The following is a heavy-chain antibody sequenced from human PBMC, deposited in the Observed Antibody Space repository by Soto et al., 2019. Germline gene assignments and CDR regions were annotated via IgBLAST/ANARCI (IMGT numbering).Heavy chain of an antibody. V-gene: IGHV1-69*13. CDR2: IIPIFGTA. CDR1: GGTFSIYA. J-gene: IGHJ4*02. Sequence: SVKVSCKASGGTFSIYAISWVRQAPGQGLEWMGGIIPIFGTANYAQKFQGRVTITADESTSTAYMELSSLRSEDTAVYYCARSIVVVTALDYWGQGTLVSVSS. D-gene: IGHD2-21*02. CDR3: ARSIVVVTALDY.